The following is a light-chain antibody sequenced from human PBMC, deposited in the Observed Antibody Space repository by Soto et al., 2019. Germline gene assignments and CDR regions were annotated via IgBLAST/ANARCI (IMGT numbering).Light chain of an antibody. CDR1: QSVSSNF. V-gene: IGKV3-20*01. Sequence: ENVLTQSPCTLSFSPLERSTLSCRASQSVSSNFLAWYQQKPGQAPRLLIYGASNRATGIPDRFSGSGSGTDFTLTISRLEPEDFAVYYCQQYDSPPRTFGQGTKVDIK. CDR3: QQYDSPPRT. CDR2: GAS. J-gene: IGKJ1*01.